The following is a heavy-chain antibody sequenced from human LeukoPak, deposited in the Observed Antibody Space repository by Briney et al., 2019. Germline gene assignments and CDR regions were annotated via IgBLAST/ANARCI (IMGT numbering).Heavy chain of an antibody. V-gene: IGHV4-59*01. CDR1: GGSISSYY. Sequence: PSETLSLTCTVSGGSISSYYWSWIRQPPGKGLEWVGHIYYSGSTNYNPSLKSRVTISIDTSKNQFSLRLSSVTAADTAVYYCARGAAGYSYGWGQGTLVTVSS. CDR3: ARGAAGYSYG. J-gene: IGHJ4*02. D-gene: IGHD5-18*01. CDR2: IYYSGST.